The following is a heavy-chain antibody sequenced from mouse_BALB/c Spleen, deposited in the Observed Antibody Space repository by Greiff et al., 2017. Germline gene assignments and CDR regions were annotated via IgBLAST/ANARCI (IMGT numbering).Heavy chain of an antibody. V-gene: IGHV5-12-2*01. J-gene: IGHJ1*01. D-gene: IGHD2-3*01. Sequence: EVKLVESGGGLVQPGGSLKLSCAASGFTFSSYTMSWFRQTPEKRLEWVAYISNGGGSTYYPDTVKGRFTISRDNAKNTLYLQMSSLKSEDTAMYYCARHSYDGYYWYFDVWGAGTTVTVSS. CDR3: ARHSYDGYYWYFDV. CDR1: GFTFSSYT. CDR2: ISNGGGST.